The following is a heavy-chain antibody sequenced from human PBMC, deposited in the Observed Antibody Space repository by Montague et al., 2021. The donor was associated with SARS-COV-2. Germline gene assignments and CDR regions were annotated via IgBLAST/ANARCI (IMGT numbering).Heavy chain of an antibody. CDR2: IYPGDSDT. V-gene: IGHV5-51*03. CDR3: ARSGPHDYADYYYYGMDV. CDR1: GYSFTSYW. D-gene: IGHD4-17*01. Sequence: QSGAEVKKPGESLKISCKGSGYSFTSYWIGWVRQMPGKGLEWMGMIYPGDSDTRYSPSFQGQVTISADKSISTAYLQWSSLKASDTAVYYCARSGPHDYADYYYYGMDVWGQGTTVTVSS. J-gene: IGHJ6*02.